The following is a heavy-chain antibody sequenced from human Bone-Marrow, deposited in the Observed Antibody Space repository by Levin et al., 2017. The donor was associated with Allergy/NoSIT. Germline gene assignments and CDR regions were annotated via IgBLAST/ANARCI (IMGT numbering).Heavy chain of an antibody. CDR2: MNPNSGNT. CDR1: GYTFTSYD. V-gene: IGHV1-8*01. D-gene: IGHD3-10*01. CDR3: ARGREHLSITMVQGVTALGFDY. Sequence: ASVKVSCKASGYTFTSYDINWVRQATGQGLEWMGWMNPNSGNTGYAQKFQGRVTMTRNTSISTAYMELSSLRSEDTAVYYCARGREHLSITMVQGVTALGFDYWGQGTLVTVSS. J-gene: IGHJ4*02.